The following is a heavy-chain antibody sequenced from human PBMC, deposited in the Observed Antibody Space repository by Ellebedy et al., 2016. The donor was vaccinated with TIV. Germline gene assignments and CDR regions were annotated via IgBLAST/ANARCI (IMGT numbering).Heavy chain of an antibody. CDR1: GFTFRSYG. Sequence: GESLKISCAASGFTFRSYGMHWVRQAPGRGLEWLAVISYDGSDKSYGDSVKGRFTISRDNSKNTLYLKMNSLRVEDTAVYYCAKYSGSYYKFDHWGQGTLVTVSS. CDR2: ISYDGSDK. V-gene: IGHV3-30*18. J-gene: IGHJ4*02. D-gene: IGHD1-26*01. CDR3: AKYSGSYYKFDH.